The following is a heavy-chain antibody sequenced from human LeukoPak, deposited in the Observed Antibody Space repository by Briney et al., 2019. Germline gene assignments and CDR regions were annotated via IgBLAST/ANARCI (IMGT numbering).Heavy chain of an antibody. CDR2: MNPNSGNT. CDR3: ARGNRYSYGRLYYFDY. V-gene: IGHV1-8*03. CDR1: GYTFTGYY. J-gene: IGHJ4*02. Sequence: ASVKVSCKASGYTFTGYYIHWVRQAPGQGLEWMGWMNPNSGNTGYAQKFQGRVTITRNTSISTAYMELSSLRSEDTAVYYCARGNRYSYGRLYYFDYWGQGTLVTVSS. D-gene: IGHD5-18*01.